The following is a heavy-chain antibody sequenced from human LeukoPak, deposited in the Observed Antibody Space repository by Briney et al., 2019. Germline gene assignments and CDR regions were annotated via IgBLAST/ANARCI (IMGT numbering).Heavy chain of an antibody. Sequence: GGFLRLSCAASGFTFSSYSMNWVRQAPGKGLEWVSSISSSSSYIYYADSVKGRFTISRDNAKNSLYLQMNSLRAEDTAVYYCAILASGWLDPWGQGTLVTVSS. CDR1: GFTFSSYS. J-gene: IGHJ5*02. CDR3: AILASGWLDP. CDR2: ISSSSSYI. V-gene: IGHV3-21*01.